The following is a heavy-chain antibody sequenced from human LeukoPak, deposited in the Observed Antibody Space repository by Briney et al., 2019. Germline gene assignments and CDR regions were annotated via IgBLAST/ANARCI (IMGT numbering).Heavy chain of an antibody. V-gene: IGHV4-59*01. CDR2: IYYSGIT. D-gene: IGHD5-18*01. J-gene: IGHJ4*02. Sequence: PSETLSLTCTVSGGSISSYYWSWIRQPPGKGLEWIGYIYYSGITNYNPSLKSRVTISLDTSRTQFPLKLRSVTAADTAVYYCARFGGYSYGSAADYWGQGTLVTVSS. CDR1: GGSISSYY. CDR3: ARFGGYSYGSAADY.